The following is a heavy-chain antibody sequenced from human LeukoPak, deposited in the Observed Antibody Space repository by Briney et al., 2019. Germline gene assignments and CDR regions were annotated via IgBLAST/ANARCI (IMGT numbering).Heavy chain of an antibody. CDR2: ISHSGDT. V-gene: IGHV4-34*01. J-gene: IGHJ4*02. Sequence: SETLSLTCAVFGGSFNNYYWSWLRQPPGKGLEWIGEISHSGDTNYNPSLKSRVTMSLDTSKNQFFLKLNSVTAADTAVYYCARGLSHWGQGTLVTVSS. CDR1: GGSFNNYY. CDR3: ARGLSH.